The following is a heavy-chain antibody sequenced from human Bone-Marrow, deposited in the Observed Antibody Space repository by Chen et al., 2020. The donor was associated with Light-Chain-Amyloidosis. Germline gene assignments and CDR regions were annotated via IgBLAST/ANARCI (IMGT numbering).Heavy chain of an antibody. CDR2: MNPNSGNT. J-gene: IGHJ6*02. CDR3: ARGSYGSGSYYHYYYYGMDV. Sequence: QVQLVQSGDEVKKPGASVKVSCKASGYTFTSYDINWVRQATGQGLEWMGWMNPNSGNTGYAQKFQGRVTMTRNTSISTAYMELSSLRSEDTAVYYCARGSYGSGSYYHYYYYGMDVWGQGTTVTVSS. V-gene: IGHV1-8*01. CDR1: GYTFTSYD. D-gene: IGHD3-10*01.